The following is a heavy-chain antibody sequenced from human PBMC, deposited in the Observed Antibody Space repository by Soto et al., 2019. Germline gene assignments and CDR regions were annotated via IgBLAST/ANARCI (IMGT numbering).Heavy chain of an antibody. Sequence: TLSLTCTVSGVSVSTGGYFWTWIRQHPGKGLEWIGNIYYSGMTYYNPSLRGRVSISLDPSESQFSLKLNSVTAADTAVYYCARDSSGPGYSYGKFDYWGQGALVTVSS. D-gene: IGHD5-18*01. CDR2: IYYSGMT. CDR3: ARDSSGPGYSYGKFDY. V-gene: IGHV4-31*03. CDR1: GVSVSTGGYF. J-gene: IGHJ4*02.